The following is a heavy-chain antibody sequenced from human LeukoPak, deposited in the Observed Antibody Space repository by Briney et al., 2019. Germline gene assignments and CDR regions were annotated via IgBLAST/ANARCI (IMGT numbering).Heavy chain of an antibody. Sequence: GGSLRLSCAASGFTFSSYAMSWVRQAPGKGLEWVSAISGSGGSTSYADSVKGRFTISRDNSKNTLYLQMNSLRAEDTAVYYCAKNTRADCTNGVCYFDYWGQGTLVTVSS. J-gene: IGHJ4*02. V-gene: IGHV3-23*01. D-gene: IGHD2-8*01. CDR3: AKNTRADCTNGVCYFDY. CDR1: GFTFSSYA. CDR2: ISGSGGST.